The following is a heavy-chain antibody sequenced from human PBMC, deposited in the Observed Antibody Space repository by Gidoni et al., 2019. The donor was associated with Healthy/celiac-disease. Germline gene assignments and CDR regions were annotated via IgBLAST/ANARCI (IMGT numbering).Heavy chain of an antibody. V-gene: IGHV3-11*01. CDR2: ISSSGSTI. CDR3: ARYPRERPLGLDY. D-gene: IGHD1-1*01. Sequence: VQPVESGGGLVNPGGYLRLYCSASGLPFSDYYMSWIRQAPGKGLEWVSYISSSGSTIYYAGSVKGRFTISRDNAKISLYLQMNSLRAEDTAVYYCARYPRERPLGLDYWGQGTLVTVSS. CDR1: GLPFSDYY. J-gene: IGHJ4*02.